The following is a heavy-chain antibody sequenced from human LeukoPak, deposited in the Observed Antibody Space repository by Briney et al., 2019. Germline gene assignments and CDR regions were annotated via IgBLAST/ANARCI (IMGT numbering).Heavy chain of an antibody. CDR1: GGTFSSYA. CDR2: IIPIFGTA. CDR3: ARGDPLGIAVAGTRFGP. Sequence: SVKVSCKASGGTFSSYAISWVRQAPGQGLEWMGGIIPIFGTANYAQKFQGRVTITADESTSTAYMELSSLRSEHTAVYYCARGDPLGIAVAGTRFGPWGQGTLVTVSS. D-gene: IGHD6-19*01. V-gene: IGHV1-69*13. J-gene: IGHJ5*02.